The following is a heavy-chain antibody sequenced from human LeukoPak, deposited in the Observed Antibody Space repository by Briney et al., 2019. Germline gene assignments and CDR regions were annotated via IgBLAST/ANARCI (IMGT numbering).Heavy chain of an antibody. D-gene: IGHD6-13*01. J-gene: IGHJ4*02. CDR2: ISSSGSAI. CDR3: ARELKSSSWYFFDY. Sequence: GGSLRLSCAASGFTISSYEMNWVRQAPGKGLEWISYISSSGSAIYYADSVKRRFTISRDNAKNSLYLQMNSLSAEDTAVYYCARELKSSSWYFFDYWGQGTLVTVSS. V-gene: IGHV3-48*03. CDR1: GFTISSYE.